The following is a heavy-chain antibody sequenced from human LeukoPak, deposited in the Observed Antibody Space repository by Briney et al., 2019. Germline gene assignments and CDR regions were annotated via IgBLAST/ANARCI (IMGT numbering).Heavy chain of an antibody. CDR2: INHSGTT. V-gene: IGHV4-34*01. D-gene: IGHD3-16*01. CDR1: GGSFSGYS. CDR3: ARETSQKGAHYMDV. Sequence: SETLSLTCAVYGGSFSGYSWTWIRQPPGKGLEWIGEINHSGTTDYNPSLQSRVTISVDTSKNQFSLKLSSVTAADTAVYYCARETSQKGAHYMDVWGKGTTVTISS. J-gene: IGHJ6*03.